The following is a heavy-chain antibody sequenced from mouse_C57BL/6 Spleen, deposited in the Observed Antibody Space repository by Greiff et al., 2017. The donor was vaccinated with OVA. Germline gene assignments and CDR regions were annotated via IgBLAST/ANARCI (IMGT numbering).Heavy chain of an antibody. V-gene: IGHV14-2*01. J-gene: IGHJ2*01. CDR3: ARQADGYPY. Sequence: EVKLMESGAELVKPGASVKLSCTASGFNITDYYMHWVKQRPEQGLEWIGRIDPEDGETKYAPKFKGKATITADKSSNTAYMQLSSLTSEDTAVYYCARQADGYPYWGQGTTLTVSS. CDR1: GFNITDYY. CDR2: IDPEDGET. D-gene: IGHD2-3*01.